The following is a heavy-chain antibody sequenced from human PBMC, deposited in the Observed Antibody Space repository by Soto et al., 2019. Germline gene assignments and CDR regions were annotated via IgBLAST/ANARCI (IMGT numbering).Heavy chain of an antibody. Sequence: GGSLRLSCAASGFTFSSYGMHWVRQAPGKGLEWVAVIWYDGSNKYYADSVKGRLTISRDNSKNTMYLQMNSLRAEDTAVYYCARDLFGGDYVWDYFDSWGQGTLVTVSS. CDR2: IWYDGSNK. J-gene: IGHJ4*02. CDR1: GFTFSSYG. D-gene: IGHD4-17*01. V-gene: IGHV3-33*01. CDR3: ARDLFGGDYVWDYFDS.